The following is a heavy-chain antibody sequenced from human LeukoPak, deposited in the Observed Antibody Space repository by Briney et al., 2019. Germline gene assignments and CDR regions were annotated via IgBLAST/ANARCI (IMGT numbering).Heavy chain of an antibody. D-gene: IGHD4-17*01. Sequence: GGSLRLSCAASGFTFSSYGMHWVRQAPGKGLEWVAVISYDGKVKYYADSVKGRFSISRDDSNNALYLQMNNLRIEDTAVYYCARDALPGYGDYFDYWGQGTLVTVSS. J-gene: IGHJ4*02. CDR1: GFTFSSYG. V-gene: IGHV3-30*19. CDR3: ARDALPGYGDYFDY. CDR2: ISYDGKVK.